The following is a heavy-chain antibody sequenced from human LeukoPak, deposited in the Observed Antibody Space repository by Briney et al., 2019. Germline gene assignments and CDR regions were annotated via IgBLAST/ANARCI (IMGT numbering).Heavy chain of an antibody. V-gene: IGHV4-4*02. J-gene: IGHJ3*02. Sequence: SETLSLTCAVSGGSISSSNWWSWVRQPPGKGLEWIGEIYHSGSTNYNPSLKSRVTTSVDKSKNQFSLKLSSVTAADTAVYYCARHVATPDAFDIWGQGTMVTVSS. D-gene: IGHD5-12*01. CDR2: IYHSGST. CDR3: ARHVATPDAFDI. CDR1: GGSISSSNW.